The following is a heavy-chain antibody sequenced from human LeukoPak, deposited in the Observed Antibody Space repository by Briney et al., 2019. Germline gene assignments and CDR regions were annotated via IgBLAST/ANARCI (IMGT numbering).Heavy chain of an antibody. J-gene: IGHJ4*02. CDR1: GFSFRFYE. V-gene: IGHV3-48*03. Sequence: GGSLRLSCVASGFSFRFYEIRWVRQAPGKWLEWISDISSSGTTTYYADSVKGRFTISRDNAKNSLYLQMNSLRAEDTAVYYCTTITVASNFDYWGQGTLVTVSS. D-gene: IGHD6-19*01. CDR2: ISSSGTTT. CDR3: TTITVASNFDY.